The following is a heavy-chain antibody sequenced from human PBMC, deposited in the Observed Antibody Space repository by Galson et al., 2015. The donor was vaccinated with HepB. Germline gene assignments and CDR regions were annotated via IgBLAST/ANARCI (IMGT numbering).Heavy chain of an antibody. D-gene: IGHD6-25*01. J-gene: IGHJ5*02. CDR3: ARAALGWFDP. Sequence: SLRLSCAASGFTFSDNRMSWIRQAPGKGLEWVSYICISNSIIYYADSVKGRFTISRDNVKNSLYLQMNILRAEDTAVYYCARAALGWFDPWGQGTLVTVSS. V-gene: IGHV3-11*01. CDR1: GFTFSDNR. CDR2: ICISNSII.